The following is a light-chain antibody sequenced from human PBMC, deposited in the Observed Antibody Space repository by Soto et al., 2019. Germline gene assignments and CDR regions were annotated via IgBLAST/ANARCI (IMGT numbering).Light chain of an antibody. CDR1: SSNIGANYG. CDR3: QSYDSSLSCVV. CDR2: GNS. Sequence: QLVLTQPPSVSGAPGQRVTISCTGSSSNIGANYGVHWYQHLPGTAPKLLIYGNSNRPSGVPDRFSGSKSGTSASLAITGLQAEDEADYYCQSYDSSLSCVVFGGGTKLTVL. J-gene: IGLJ2*01. V-gene: IGLV1-40*01.